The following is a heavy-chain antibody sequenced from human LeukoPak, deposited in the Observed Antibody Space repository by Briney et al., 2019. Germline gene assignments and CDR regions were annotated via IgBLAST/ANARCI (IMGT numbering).Heavy chain of an antibody. CDR2: IYYSGST. J-gene: IGHJ4*02. D-gene: IGHD6-6*01. CDR1: GGSISSSSYY. Sequence: SETLSLTCTVSGGSISSSSYYWGWIRQPPGKGLEWIGSIYYSGSTYYNPSLKSRVTISVDTSKNQFSLKLSSVTAADTAVYYCARRHVQYSSSSDPYYFDYWGQGTLVTVSS. V-gene: IGHV4-39*07. CDR3: ARRHVQYSSSSDPYYFDY.